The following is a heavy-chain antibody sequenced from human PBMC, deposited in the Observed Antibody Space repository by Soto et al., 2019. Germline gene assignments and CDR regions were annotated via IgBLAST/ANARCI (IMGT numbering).Heavy chain of an antibody. CDR3: ARAGPAAIGFLPDYYFDY. CDR2: IIPIFGTA. D-gene: IGHD2-2*01. V-gene: IGHV1-69*12. Sequence: QVQLVQSGTEVKKPGSSVKVSCKASGGTFSSYAISWVRQAPGQGLEWMGGIIPIFGTANYAQKFQGRVTITADESTSTAYMGLSSLGSEDKAVYYCARAGPAAIGFLPDYYFDYGGQGTLVTVSS. J-gene: IGHJ4*02. CDR1: GGTFSSYA.